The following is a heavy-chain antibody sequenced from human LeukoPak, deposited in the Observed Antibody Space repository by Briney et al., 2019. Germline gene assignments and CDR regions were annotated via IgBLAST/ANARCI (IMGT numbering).Heavy chain of an antibody. CDR1: GFTFSDYY. Sequence: PGGSLRLSCAASGFTFSDYYMSWIRQAPGKGLEWVSYISSSGSTIYYADSVKGRFTISRDNAKNSLYLQMNSLRAEDTAVYYCARGYFDWLLSLVGGDYWGQGTLVTVSS. D-gene: IGHD3-9*01. CDR2: ISSSGSTI. CDR3: ARGYFDWLLSLVGGDY. J-gene: IGHJ4*02. V-gene: IGHV3-11*04.